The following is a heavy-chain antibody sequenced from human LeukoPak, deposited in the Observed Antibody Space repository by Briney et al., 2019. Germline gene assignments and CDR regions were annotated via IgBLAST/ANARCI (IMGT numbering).Heavy chain of an antibody. V-gene: IGHV3-48*03. CDR2: ISSSGSTI. Sequence: GGSLRLSCAASGFTFSSYEMNRVRQAPGKGLEWVSYISSSGSTIYYADSVKGRFTISRDNAKNSLYLQMNSLRAEDTAVYYCARLPPYYYDSSGYYYHHENDYWGQGALVTVSS. D-gene: IGHD3-22*01. CDR3: ARLPPYYYDSSGYYYHHENDY. J-gene: IGHJ4*02. CDR1: GFTFSSYE.